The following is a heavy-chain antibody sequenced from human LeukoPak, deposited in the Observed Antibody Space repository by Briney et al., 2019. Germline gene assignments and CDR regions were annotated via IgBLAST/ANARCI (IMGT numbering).Heavy chain of an antibody. CDR2: VYYSGDR. CDR3: ARHPFSTPFDY. Sequence: SETLSLTCSVSGGSTSGFYWSWIRQPPGKGLEWVGYVYYSGDRNYNPSLKSRVSMSLDTSKNQVSLRLSSVTAADTAVYYCARHPFSTPFDYWGRGTLVTVSS. J-gene: IGHJ4*02. V-gene: IGHV4-59*08. CDR1: GGSTSGFY.